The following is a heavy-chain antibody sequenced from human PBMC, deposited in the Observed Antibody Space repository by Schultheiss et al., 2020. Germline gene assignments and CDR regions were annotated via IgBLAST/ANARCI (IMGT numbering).Heavy chain of an antibody. V-gene: IGHV4-31*03. D-gene: IGHD2-21*01. Sequence: SETLSLTCTVSGGSISSGGYYWTWIRQHPGKGLEWIGYIYYSGSAYYNPSLESRVTISVDTSKNQFSLNLSSVIAADTAVYYCARVVLLSGDYGMDVWGQGTTVTVSS. J-gene: IGHJ6*02. CDR3: ARVVLLSGDYGMDV. CDR2: IYYSGSA. CDR1: GGSISSGGYY.